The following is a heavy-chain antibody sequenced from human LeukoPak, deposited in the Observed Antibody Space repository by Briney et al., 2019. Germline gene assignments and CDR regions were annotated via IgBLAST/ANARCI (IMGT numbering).Heavy chain of an antibody. CDR3: ARDLWIQLWFDYYGMDV. CDR2: INAGNGNT. V-gene: IGHV1-3*01. D-gene: IGHD5-18*01. Sequence: ASVKVSYKASGYTFTSYAMHWVRQAPGQGLEWMGWINAGNGNTKYSQKFQGRVTITRDTSASTAYMELSSLRSEDTAVYYCARDLWIQLWFDYYGMDVWGQGTTVTVSS. J-gene: IGHJ6*02. CDR1: GYTFTSYA.